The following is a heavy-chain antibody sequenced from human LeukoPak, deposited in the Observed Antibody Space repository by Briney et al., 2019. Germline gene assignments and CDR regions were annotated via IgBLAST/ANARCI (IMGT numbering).Heavy chain of an antibody. CDR1: GGSFSGYY. CDR3: VSPRGFSYGYFDY. V-gene: IGHV4-34*01. Sequence: SETLSLTCAVYGGSFSGYYWSWIRQPPGKGLEWIGSIYYSKNTYYNPSLKSRVTISADTSKNQFSLTLGSVSATDTAVYYCVSPRGFSYGYFDYWGQGTLVTVSS. CDR2: IYYSKNT. J-gene: IGHJ4*02. D-gene: IGHD5-18*01.